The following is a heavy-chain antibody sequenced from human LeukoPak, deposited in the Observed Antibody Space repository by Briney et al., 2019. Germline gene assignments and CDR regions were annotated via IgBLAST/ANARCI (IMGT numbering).Heavy chain of an antibody. CDR1: GGTFSSYA. D-gene: IGHD3-10*01. V-gene: IGHV1-69*13. Sequence: ASVKVSCKASGGTFSSYAISWVRQAPGQGLEWMGGIIPIFGTANYAQKFQGRVTITADESTSTAYMELSSLRSEDTAVYYRAGAMVRGVMGAFDIWGQGTMVTVSS. CDR2: IIPIFGTA. CDR3: AGAMVRGVMGAFDI. J-gene: IGHJ3*02.